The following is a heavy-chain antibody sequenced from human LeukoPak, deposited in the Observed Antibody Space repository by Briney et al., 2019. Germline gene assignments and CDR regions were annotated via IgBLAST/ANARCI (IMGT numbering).Heavy chain of an antibody. CDR2: ISGSGGST. CDR3: ARDQGGSTGRWNWFDP. CDR1: GFTFSSYA. D-gene: IGHD1-1*01. J-gene: IGHJ5*02. Sequence: PGGSLRLSCAASGFTFSSYAMSWVRQAPGKGLEWVSAISGSGGSTYYADSVKGRFSISRDNSKNTLYLQMNSLRADDTAVYFCARDQGGSTGRWNWFDPWGQGTLVTVSS. V-gene: IGHV3-23*01.